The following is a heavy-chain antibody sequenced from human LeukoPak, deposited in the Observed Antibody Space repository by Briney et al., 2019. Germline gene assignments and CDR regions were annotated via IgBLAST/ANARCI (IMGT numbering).Heavy chain of an antibody. V-gene: IGHV1-69*05. J-gene: IGHJ4*02. Sequence: SVKVSCKASGGTFSSYAISWVRQAPGQGLEWMGRIIPIFGTANYAQKFQGRVTIATDESTSTAYMELSSLRSEDTAVYYCARDHCSGGSCYSSYFDYWGQGTLVTVSS. CDR2: IIPIFGTA. CDR1: GGTFSSYA. D-gene: IGHD2-15*01. CDR3: ARDHCSGGSCYSSYFDY.